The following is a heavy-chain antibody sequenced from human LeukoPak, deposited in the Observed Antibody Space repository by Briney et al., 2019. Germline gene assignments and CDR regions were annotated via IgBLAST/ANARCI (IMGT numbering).Heavy chain of an antibody. CDR2: ISSSSSYI. CDR1: GFTFSSYS. V-gene: IGHV3-21*01. CDR3: ARLVVVAASQGYYYYMDV. Sequence: GGSLRLSCAASGFTFSSYSMNWVRQAPGKGLEWVSSISSSSSYIYYADSVKGRFTISRDNAKNSLYLQMNSLRAEDTAVYYCARLVVVAASQGYYYYMDVWGKGTTVTVSS. J-gene: IGHJ6*03. D-gene: IGHD2-15*01.